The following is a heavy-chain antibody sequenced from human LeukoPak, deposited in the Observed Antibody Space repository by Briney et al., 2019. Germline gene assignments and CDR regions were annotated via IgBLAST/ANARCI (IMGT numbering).Heavy chain of an antibody. CDR1: GYTFTTYD. D-gene: IGHD3-10*01. CDR2: MNPNSGDT. J-gene: IGHJ4*02. V-gene: IGHV1-8*01. Sequence: VASVKVSCKASGYTFTTYDINWVRQAPGQGLEWMGWMNPNSGDTGYVQNFQGRVTMTRSTSITTAYMELCSLRSEDTAVYYCAGSNFGSGSYFDYWGQGTLVTVSS. CDR3: AGSNFGSGSYFDY.